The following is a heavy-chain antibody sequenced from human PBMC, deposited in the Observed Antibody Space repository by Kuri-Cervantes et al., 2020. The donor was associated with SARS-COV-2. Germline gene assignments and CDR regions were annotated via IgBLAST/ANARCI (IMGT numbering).Heavy chain of an antibody. V-gene: IGHV3-74*01. CDR1: GFTFSSYW. D-gene: IGHD1-26*01. Sequence: GESLKISCAASGFTFSSYWMHWVRQAPGKGLVWVSHINSDGSSTSYADSVKGRFTISRDNAKNTLYLQMNSLRAEDTAVYYCARRLGSYYAFDIWGQGTMVTVSS. CDR3: ARRLGSYYAFDI. J-gene: IGHJ3*02. CDR2: INSDGSST.